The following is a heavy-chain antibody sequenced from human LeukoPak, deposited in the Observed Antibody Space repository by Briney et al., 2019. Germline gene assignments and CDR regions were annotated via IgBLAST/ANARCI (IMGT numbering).Heavy chain of an antibody. CDR3: AKYDLITGGKYWFDL. CDR1: VDSITSYY. V-gene: IGHV4-4*07. CDR2: IQASVST. Sequence: SETLSLTCTVSVDSITSYYWNWIRQPAGKGLEWIGRIQASVSTNDNPSLKSRIIMSIDTSKNQFSLKLTSVTAADSAVCHLAKYDLITGGKYWFDLWGQGTLVTVSS. D-gene: IGHD2/OR15-2a*01. J-gene: IGHJ5*02.